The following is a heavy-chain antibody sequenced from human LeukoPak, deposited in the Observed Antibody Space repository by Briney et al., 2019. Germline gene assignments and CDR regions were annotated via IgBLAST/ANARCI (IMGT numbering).Heavy chain of an antibody. CDR3: ARDWWYGDYSIGNN. J-gene: IGHJ4*02. CDR2: ISGYNGNI. Sequence: ASVKVSCKASGYTFTTYGISWVRQAPEQGLEWMGWISGYNGNIKYAQNFQGRVTVSTDTSTTTAYMELRSLRSDDTAVYYCARDWWYGDYSIGNNWGQGTLVTISS. D-gene: IGHD4-17*01. V-gene: IGHV1-18*01. CDR1: GYTFTTYG.